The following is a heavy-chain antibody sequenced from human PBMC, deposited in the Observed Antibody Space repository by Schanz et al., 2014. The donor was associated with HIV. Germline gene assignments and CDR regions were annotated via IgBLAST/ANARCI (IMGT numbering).Heavy chain of an antibody. J-gene: IGHJ4*02. CDR3: ARGRETVTTYFDF. D-gene: IGHD4-17*01. CDR2: INPNSGAT. Sequence: QVQLVQSGAEVKEPGASVKVSCKPYGHIFTGYLMHWVRQAPGQGLEWMGWINPNSGATDSAQKFQGRVTMTRDTSISPAFMELSSLRSEDTAVYYCARGRETVTTYFDFWGQGTLVTVSS. V-gene: IGHV1-2*02. CDR1: GHIFTGYL.